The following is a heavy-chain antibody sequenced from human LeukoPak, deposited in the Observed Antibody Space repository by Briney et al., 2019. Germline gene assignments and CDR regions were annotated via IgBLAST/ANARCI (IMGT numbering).Heavy chain of an antibody. Sequence: PGGSLRLSCAASGFTFSSYSMNWVRQAPGKGLEWVSYISSSSSTIYYADSEKGRFTISRDNAKNSLYLQMNSLRAEDTAVYYCASTAAGDYYYYYYMDVWGKGTTVTVSS. CDR2: ISSSSSTI. J-gene: IGHJ6*03. D-gene: IGHD6-13*01. CDR1: GFTFSSYS. V-gene: IGHV3-48*01. CDR3: ASTAAGDYYYYYYMDV.